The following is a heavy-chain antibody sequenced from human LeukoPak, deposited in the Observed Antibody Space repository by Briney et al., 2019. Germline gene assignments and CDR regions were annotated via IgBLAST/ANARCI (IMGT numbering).Heavy chain of an antibody. Sequence: SETLSLTCTVSGGSISSHYCSWIRQPPGKGLEWIGYIYYSGITNYNPSLKSRVTISVATSKNQFSLKLSSVTAADTAVYYCARAPGYYDFWSGSPGGDNWFDPWGQGTLVTVSS. CDR2: IYYSGIT. CDR1: GGSISSHY. J-gene: IGHJ5*02. CDR3: ARAPGYYDFWSGSPGGDNWFDP. V-gene: IGHV4-59*11. D-gene: IGHD3-3*01.